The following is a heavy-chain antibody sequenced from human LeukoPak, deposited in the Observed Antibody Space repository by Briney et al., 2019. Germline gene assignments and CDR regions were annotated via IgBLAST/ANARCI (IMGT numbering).Heavy chain of an antibody. J-gene: IGHJ6*03. Sequence: GGSLRLSCAASGFTFSDYYMSWVRQAPGKGLEWVSSISSSSSYIYYADSVKGRFTISRDNAKNSLYLQMNSLRAEDTAVYYCARAPSKYDFWSGYHYYYMDVWGKGTTVTVSS. CDR2: ISSSSSYI. CDR1: GFTFSDYY. CDR3: ARAPSKYDFWSGYHYYYMDV. D-gene: IGHD3-3*01. V-gene: IGHV3-21*01.